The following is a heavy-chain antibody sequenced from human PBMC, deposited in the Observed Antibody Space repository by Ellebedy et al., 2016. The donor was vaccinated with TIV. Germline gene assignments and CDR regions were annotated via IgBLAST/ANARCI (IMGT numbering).Heavy chain of an antibody. J-gene: IGHJ3*02. V-gene: IGHV3-66*01. D-gene: IGHD2-8*01. CDR1: ELTVSSNY. Sequence: GGSLRLSCAASELTVSSNYMSWVRQAPGKGLEWISVIFIDNTTYYADSVKGRFIISRDTSKNTLYIQMNSLRAEDTAVYYCARETFNDVDLNEWGIFDIWGRGTMVTVSS. CDR3: ARETFNDVDLNEWGIFDI. CDR2: IFIDNTT.